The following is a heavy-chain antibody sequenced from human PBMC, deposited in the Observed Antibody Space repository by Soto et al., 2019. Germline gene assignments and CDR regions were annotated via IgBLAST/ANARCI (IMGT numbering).Heavy chain of an antibody. V-gene: IGHV1-2*02. Sequence: XSVKVACKASGYPLIGFYMHWVRQAPGQGLEWMGWINPNSGGTKSAEKFQGRVTMTRDTSISTAYMELSRLTSDDTAVYYCERAAVTGTAGLDFCGQGTQVTVPS. CDR3: ERAAVTGTAGLDF. CDR1: GYPLIGFY. CDR2: INPNSGGT. J-gene: IGHJ4*02. D-gene: IGHD6-19*01.